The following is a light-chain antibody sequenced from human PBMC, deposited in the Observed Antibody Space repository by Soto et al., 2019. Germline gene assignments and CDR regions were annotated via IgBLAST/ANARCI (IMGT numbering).Light chain of an antibody. CDR3: QQYGSSPWT. CDR2: GAS. CDR1: QSVASNF. V-gene: IGKV3-20*01. J-gene: IGKJ1*01. Sequence: EIVLTQSPGTLSLSPGERATLSGRASQSVASNFLAWYKQKPGQAPRVLIHGASSRATRIPDRFSGSGSGTDFTLTISRLEPEDFAVYYCQQYGSSPWTVGQGNKVEIK.